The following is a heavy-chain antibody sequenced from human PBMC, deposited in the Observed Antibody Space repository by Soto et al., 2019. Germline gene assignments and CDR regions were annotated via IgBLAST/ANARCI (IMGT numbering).Heavy chain of an antibody. CDR1: GGSISSGGYY. CDR3: ASNSPDYDSSGYYLDY. J-gene: IGHJ4*02. Sequence: SETLSLTCTFSGGSISSGGYYWSWIRQHPGKGLEWIGYIYYSGSTYYNPSLKSRVTISVDTSKNQFSLKLSSVTAADTAVYYCASNSPDYDSSGYYLDYWGQGTLVTISS. D-gene: IGHD3-22*01. CDR2: IYYSGST. V-gene: IGHV4-31*03.